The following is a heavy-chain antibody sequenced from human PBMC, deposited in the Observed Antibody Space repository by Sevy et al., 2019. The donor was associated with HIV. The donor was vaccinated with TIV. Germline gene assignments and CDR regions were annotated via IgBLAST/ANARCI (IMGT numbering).Heavy chain of an antibody. V-gene: IGHV3-23*01. CDR1: GFMFSSYA. CDR3: AKHPAVGSYYYMDV. D-gene: IGHD1-26*01. J-gene: IGHJ6*03. Sequence: GGSLRLSCAASGFMFSSYAMSWVRQAPGKGLEWVSSVSGSGASTYYADSVKGRFTISRDNSKNTLYLQMSSLRVEDTAVYYCAKHPAVGSYYYMDVWGKGTTVTVSS. CDR2: VSGSGAST.